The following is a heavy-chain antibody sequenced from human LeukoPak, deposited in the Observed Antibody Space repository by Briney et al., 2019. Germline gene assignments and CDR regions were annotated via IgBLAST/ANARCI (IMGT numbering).Heavy chain of an antibody. V-gene: IGHV4-61*02. CDR2: IYVSGST. CDR3: ARTNDFWTGYYEK. Sequence: SETLSLTCIVSGGSVSIGSFYWSWIRQPAGKGLEWIGRIYVSGSTDYNPSLRSRVTISKDMSKNQVSLRLTSVTAADTAVYYCARTNDFWTGYYEKWGQGTLVTVSS. CDR1: GGSVSIGSFY. D-gene: IGHD3/OR15-3a*01. J-gene: IGHJ4*02.